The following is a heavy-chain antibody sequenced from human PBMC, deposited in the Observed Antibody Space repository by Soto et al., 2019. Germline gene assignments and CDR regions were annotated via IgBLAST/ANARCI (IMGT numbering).Heavy chain of an antibody. Sequence: ASVKVSCKASGYTFTGYAVHWVRQAPGQRLEWMGWINAGNGNTKYSQKFQGRVTITRDTSTSTAYMELSSLRSEDTAVYYCARVYCSGGGCYGIDYWGQGTLVTV. J-gene: IGHJ4*02. CDR2: INAGNGNT. V-gene: IGHV1-3*01. CDR1: GYTFTGYA. D-gene: IGHD2-15*01. CDR3: ARVYCSGGGCYGIDY.